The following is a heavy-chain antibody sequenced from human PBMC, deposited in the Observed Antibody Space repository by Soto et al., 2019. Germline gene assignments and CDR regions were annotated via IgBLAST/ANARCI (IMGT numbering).Heavy chain of an antibody. CDR1: GYSFTSYW. CDR2: IYPGDSDT. D-gene: IGHD6-6*01. J-gene: IGHJ6*02. CDR3: ARLGHSSSSDYYYGMDV. Sequence: GESLKISCKGSGYSFTSYWIGWVRQMPGKGLEWMGIIYPGDSDTRYSPSFQGQVTISADKSISTAYLQWSSLKASDTAMYYCARLGHSSSSDYYYGMDVWGQGTTVTVSS. V-gene: IGHV5-51*01.